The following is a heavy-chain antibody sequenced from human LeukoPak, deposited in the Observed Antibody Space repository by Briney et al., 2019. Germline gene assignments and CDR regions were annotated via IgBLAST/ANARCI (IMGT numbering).Heavy chain of an antibody. V-gene: IGHV4-34*01. J-gene: IGHJ4*02. CDR1: GGSFSGYY. CDR2: INHSGST. Sequence: PSETLSLTCAVYGGSFSGYYWSWIRQPPGKGLEWIGEINHSGSTNYNPSLKSRVTISVDTSKNQSSLKLSSVTAADTAVYYCARGGRYCSSTSCYKAPRYFDYWGQGTLVTVSS. D-gene: IGHD2-2*02. CDR3: ARGGRYCSSTSCYKAPRYFDY.